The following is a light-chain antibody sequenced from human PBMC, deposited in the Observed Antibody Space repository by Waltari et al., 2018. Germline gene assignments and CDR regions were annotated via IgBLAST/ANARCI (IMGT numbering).Light chain of an antibody. V-gene: IGLV2-8*01. CDR3: GSYAGTQKF. CDR1: SSDIGGHNY. CDR2: EVS. Sequence: QSALTQPPSASGSPGQSLTISCTGTSSDIGGHNYVSWYQQYPGKPPKLMLYEVSPRPSGVPDRFSGSKSGNTASLTVSGLQAEDEAYYYCGSYAGTQKFFGGGTKLTVL. J-gene: IGLJ2*01.